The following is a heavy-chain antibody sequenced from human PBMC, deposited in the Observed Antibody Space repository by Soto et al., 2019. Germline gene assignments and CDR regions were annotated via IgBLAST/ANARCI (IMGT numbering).Heavy chain of an antibody. D-gene: IGHD6-13*01. CDR3: ACAAPRYSGSSYEHLDF. J-gene: IGHJ4*02. CDR1: GGSISYYY. Sequence: SETLSLTCNVSGGSISYYYWTWIRQPPGKGLEWVGHIYSSGSTKYNPSLQSRVSISSDMSTNHFSLTLTSVSAADTAIYFCACAAPRYSGSSYEHLDFVGQGPLVAVST. V-gene: IGHV4-59*01. CDR2: IYSSGST.